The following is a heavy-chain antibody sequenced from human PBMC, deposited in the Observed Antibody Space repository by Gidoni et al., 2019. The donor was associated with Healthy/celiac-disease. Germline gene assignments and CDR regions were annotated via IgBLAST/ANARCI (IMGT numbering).Heavy chain of an antibody. CDR3: ARDLLVVVVAANLGMDV. CDR2: IWYDGSNK. V-gene: IGHV3-33*01. Sequence: QVQLVESGGGVVQPGRSLRLSCAASGFTFSSYGMHWVRQAPGKGLEWVAVIWYDGSNKDYADSVKGRFTISRDNSKNTLYLQMNSLRAEDTAVYDCARDLLVVVVAANLGMDVWGQGTTVTVSS. D-gene: IGHD2-15*01. CDR1: GFTFSSYG. J-gene: IGHJ6*02.